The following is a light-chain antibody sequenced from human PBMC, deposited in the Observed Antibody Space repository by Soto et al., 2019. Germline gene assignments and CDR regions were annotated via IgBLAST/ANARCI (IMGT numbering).Light chain of an antibody. V-gene: IGKV3-20*01. CDR1: QSVGSNY. CDR2: GAS. CDR3: KQYTTSPFT. Sequence: EIVLTQSPGTLSFSPGERATLYCRASQSVGSNYLAWYQQKPGQAPRVLIYGASSRATGIPDRFSGSGSGEDFTPTISRLEPEDFAVYYCKQYTTSPFTFGPGTKVEIX. J-gene: IGKJ3*01.